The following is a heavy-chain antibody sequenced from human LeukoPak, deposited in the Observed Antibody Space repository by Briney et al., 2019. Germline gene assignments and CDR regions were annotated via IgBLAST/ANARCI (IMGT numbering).Heavy chain of an antibody. Sequence: SVKVSCKASGGTFRRYAISWVRQAPGQGREWMGGIIPIFGTANYAQKFHGRVTITTDESTSTAYMELSSLRSEDTAVYYCAREGVDTALDYWGQGTLVTVSS. CDR2: IIPIFGTA. J-gene: IGHJ4*02. CDR3: AREGVDTALDY. D-gene: IGHD5-18*01. V-gene: IGHV1-69*05. CDR1: GGTFRRYA.